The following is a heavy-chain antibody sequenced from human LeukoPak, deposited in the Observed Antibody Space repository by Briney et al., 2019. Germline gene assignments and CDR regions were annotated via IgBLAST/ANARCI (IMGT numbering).Heavy chain of an antibody. D-gene: IGHD3-9*01. CDR3: AKQDILTGYLGFDY. J-gene: IGHJ4*02. CDR1: GFTFSSYG. V-gene: IGHV3-30*02. Sequence: PGGSLRLSCAASGFTFSSYGMHWVRQAPGKGLEWVAFIRYDGSNKYYADSVKGRFTISRDNSKNTLYLQMNSLRAEDTAVYYCAKQDILTGYLGFDYWGQGTLVTVSS. CDR2: IRYDGSNK.